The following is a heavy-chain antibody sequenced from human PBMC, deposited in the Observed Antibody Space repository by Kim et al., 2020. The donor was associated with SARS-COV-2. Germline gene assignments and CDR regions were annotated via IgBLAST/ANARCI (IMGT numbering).Heavy chain of an antibody. Sequence: YAQKLQGRVTMTTDTSTSTAYMELRSLRSDDTAVYYCARSNKYGDYGGDYWGQGTLVTVSS. CDR3: ARSNKYGDYGGDY. D-gene: IGHD4-17*01. V-gene: IGHV1-18*01. J-gene: IGHJ4*02.